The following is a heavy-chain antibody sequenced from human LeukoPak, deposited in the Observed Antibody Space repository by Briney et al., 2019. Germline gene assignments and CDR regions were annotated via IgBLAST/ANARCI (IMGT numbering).Heavy chain of an antibody. CDR1: GFTFSSYA. J-gene: IGHJ4*02. D-gene: IGHD1-26*01. V-gene: IGHV3-30-3*01. CDR2: ISYDGSNK. Sequence: GGSLRLSCAASGFTFSSYAMHWVRQAPGKGLEWVAVISYDGSNKYYAGSVKGRFTISRDNSKNTLYLQMNSLRAEDTAVYYCARDLGMADFDYWGQGTLVTVSS. CDR3: ARDLGMADFDY.